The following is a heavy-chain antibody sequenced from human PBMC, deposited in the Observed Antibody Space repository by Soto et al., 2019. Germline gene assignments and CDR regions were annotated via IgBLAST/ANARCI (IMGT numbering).Heavy chain of an antibody. CDR2: ISGSGGDA. J-gene: IGHJ4*02. CDR1: GFTFRDYA. V-gene: IGHV3-23*01. CDR3: GKERRGSGWSVCNF. Sequence: GGSLRLSCNVSGFTFRDYAMSWVRQAPGKGLEGVSDISGSGGDARYADSVKGRFTISRDNSRDTLFLQLNSLRVDDTAVYYCGKERRGSGWSVCNFWGQGTLVTVSS. D-gene: IGHD6-19*01.